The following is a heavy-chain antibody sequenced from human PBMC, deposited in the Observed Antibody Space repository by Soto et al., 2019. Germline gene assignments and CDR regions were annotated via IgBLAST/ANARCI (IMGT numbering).Heavy chain of an antibody. J-gene: IGHJ4*02. Sequence: GGSLRLSCAASGFTFSSYAMSWVRQAPGKGLEWVSAISGSGGSTYYADSVKGRFTISRDNSKNTLYLQMNSLRAEDTAVYYCAKDNMNLEWLLFLFDYWGQGTLVTVSS. CDR1: GFTFSSYA. V-gene: IGHV3-23*01. D-gene: IGHD3-3*01. CDR2: ISGSGGST. CDR3: AKDNMNLEWLLFLFDY.